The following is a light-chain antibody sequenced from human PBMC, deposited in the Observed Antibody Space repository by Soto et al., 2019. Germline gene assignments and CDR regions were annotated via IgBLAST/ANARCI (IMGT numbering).Light chain of an antibody. CDR3: QQYNSYPRT. J-gene: IGKJ1*01. CDR2: DAS. Sequence: DIQMTQSPSTLSASVGDRVTITCRASQSISSWLAWYQQKPGKAPKLLIYDASSLESGVPSRFSGSGSGTEFTLTISSLQPDDFATYHCQQYNSYPRTFGQGTKVDIK. V-gene: IGKV1-5*01. CDR1: QSISSW.